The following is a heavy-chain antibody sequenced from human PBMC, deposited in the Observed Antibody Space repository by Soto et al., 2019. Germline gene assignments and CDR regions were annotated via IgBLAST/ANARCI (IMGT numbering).Heavy chain of an antibody. V-gene: IGHV4-59*01. CDR1: GGSISTYY. CDR2: IYYSGST. Sequence: PSETLSLTCTVSGGSISTYYCSWIRQPPGKGLERIGYIYYSGSTNYNPSLKSRGTISVDTSKIQFSLKLSSVTAADTAVYYCARGLYRLTYYDILTGYFDYWGQGTLVTVSS. J-gene: IGHJ4*02. CDR3: ARGLYRLTYYDILTGYFDY. D-gene: IGHD3-9*01.